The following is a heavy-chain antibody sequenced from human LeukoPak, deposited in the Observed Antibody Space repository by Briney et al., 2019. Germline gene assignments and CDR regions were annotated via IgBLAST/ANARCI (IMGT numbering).Heavy chain of an antibody. CDR2: INHSGST. CDR3: ARPRGTSGAFDI. J-gene: IGHJ3*02. Sequence: SETLSLTCAVYGGSFSGYYWSWIRQPPGKGLEWTGEINHSGSTNYNPSLKSRVTISVDTSKNQFSLKLSSVTAADTAVYYCARPRGTSGAFDIWGQGTMVTVSS. V-gene: IGHV4-34*01. CDR1: GGSFSGYY. D-gene: IGHD2-2*01.